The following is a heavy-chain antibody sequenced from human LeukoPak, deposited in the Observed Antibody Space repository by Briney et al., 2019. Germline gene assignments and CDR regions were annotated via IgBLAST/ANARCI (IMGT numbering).Heavy chain of an antibody. CDR3: ARTNYDFWSGDVY. Sequence: KTGGSLRLSCAASGFTFSSYSMNWVRQAPGKGLEWVSSISSSSSYIYYADSVKGRFTISRDNAKNSLYLQMNSLRAEDTAVYYCARTNYDFWSGDVYWGQGTLVTVSS. J-gene: IGHJ4*02. D-gene: IGHD3-3*01. V-gene: IGHV3-21*01. CDR2: ISSSSSYI. CDR1: GFTFSSYS.